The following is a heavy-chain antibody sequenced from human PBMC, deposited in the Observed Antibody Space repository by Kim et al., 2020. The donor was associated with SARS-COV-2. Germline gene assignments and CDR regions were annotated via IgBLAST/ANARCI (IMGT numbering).Heavy chain of an antibody. V-gene: IGHV3-43D*03. D-gene: IGHD6-6*01. J-gene: IGHJ4*02. CDR2: ISWDGGST. Sequence: GGSLRLSCAASGFTFDDYAMHWVRQAPGKGLEWVSLISWDGGSTYYADSVKGRFTISRDNSKNSLYLQMNSLRAEDTALYYCAKPQYSSSSGLEYWGQGTLVTVSS. CDR3: AKPQYSSSSGLEY. CDR1: GFTFDDYA.